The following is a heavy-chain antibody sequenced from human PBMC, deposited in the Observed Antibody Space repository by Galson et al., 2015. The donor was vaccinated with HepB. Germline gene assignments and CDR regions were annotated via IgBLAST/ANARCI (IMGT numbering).Heavy chain of an antibody. CDR2: ITSSSDTI. Sequence: SLRLSCAASGFTFSNYYMNWIRQAPGKGLEWVSFITSSSDTIYYADSVKGRFTISRDNAKNSLYLQMSSLRPEDTAVYYCARSPDPGDYWGQGTLVTVSS. V-gene: IGHV3-11*01. J-gene: IGHJ4*02. CDR1: GFTFSNYY. CDR3: ARSPDPGDY. D-gene: IGHD1-14*01.